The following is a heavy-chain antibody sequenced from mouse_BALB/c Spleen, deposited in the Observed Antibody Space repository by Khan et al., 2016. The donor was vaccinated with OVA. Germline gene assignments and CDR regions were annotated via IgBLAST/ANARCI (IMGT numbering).Heavy chain of an antibody. CDR1: GYSFTTYY. V-gene: IGHV1-31*01. D-gene: IGHD2-2*01. CDR2: IDPFSGDS. J-gene: IGHJ3*01. CDR3: TRNGYVDWFTY. Sequence: VLLKQSGPELMKPVASGKISCKASGYSFTTYYIHWVKQSHGKSLVWIGYIDPFSGDSTYNQTFKGMSTLTVDKSSSTAYIHLSNMTSEDSAVDYCTRNGYVDWFTYWGQVKKVIVSA.